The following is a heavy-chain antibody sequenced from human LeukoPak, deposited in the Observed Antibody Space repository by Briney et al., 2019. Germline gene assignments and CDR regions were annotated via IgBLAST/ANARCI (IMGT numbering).Heavy chain of an antibody. CDR1: GFTFSSYW. CDR2: IKQDGSEK. CDR3: AKDLGTEYNIFDY. D-gene: IGHD3-9*01. Sequence: GGSLRLSCAASGFTFSSYWMSWVRQAPGKGLEWVANIKQDGSEKYYVDSVKGRFTISRDNAKNSLYLQMNSLRPEDTAVYYCAKDLGTEYNIFDYWGQGTLVTVSS. J-gene: IGHJ4*02. V-gene: IGHV3-7*01.